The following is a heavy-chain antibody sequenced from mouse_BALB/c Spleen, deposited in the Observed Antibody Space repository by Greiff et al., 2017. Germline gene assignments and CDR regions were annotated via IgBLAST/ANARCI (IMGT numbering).Heavy chain of an antibody. Sequence: EVQGVESGPGLVKPSQSLSLTCTVTGYSITSDYAWNWIRQFPGNKLEWMGYISYSGSTSYNPSLKSRISITRDTSKNQFFLQLNSVSTEDTATYYCARRLRGAMDYWGQGTSVTVSS. D-gene: IGHD2-2*01. CDR1: GYSITSDYA. V-gene: IGHV3-2*02. CDR2: ISYSGST. CDR3: ARRLRGAMDY. J-gene: IGHJ4*01.